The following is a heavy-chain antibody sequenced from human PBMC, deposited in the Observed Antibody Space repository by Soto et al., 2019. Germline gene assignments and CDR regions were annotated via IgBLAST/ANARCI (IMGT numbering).Heavy chain of an antibody. CDR3: ARGRRDYYYYYGMDV. CDR1: GGSISSYY. V-gene: IGHV4-59*01. CDR2: IYYSGST. J-gene: IGHJ6*02. Sequence: ETLSLTCTVSGGSISSYYWGWIRQPPGKGLEWIGYIYYSGSTNYNPSLKSRVTISVDTSKNQFSLKLSSVTAADTAVYYCARGRRDYYYYYGMDVWGQGTTVTVSS.